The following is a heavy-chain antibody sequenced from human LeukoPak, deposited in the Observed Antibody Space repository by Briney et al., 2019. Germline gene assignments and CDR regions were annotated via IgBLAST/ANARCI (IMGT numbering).Heavy chain of an antibody. Sequence: GGSLRLSCAASGFTLSSYWMHWVRQAPGKGLVWVSRINSDGSSTSYADSVKGRFTISRDNAKNTLYLQMNSLRAEDTTVYYCARVQGHPPNGLDIWGQGTMVTVSS. CDR2: INSDGSST. D-gene: IGHD2-8*01. CDR3: ARVQGHPPNGLDI. V-gene: IGHV3-74*01. J-gene: IGHJ3*02. CDR1: GFTLSSYW.